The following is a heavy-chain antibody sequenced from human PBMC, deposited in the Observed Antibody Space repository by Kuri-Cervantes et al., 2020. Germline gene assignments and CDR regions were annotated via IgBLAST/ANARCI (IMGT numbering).Heavy chain of an antibody. J-gene: IGHJ6*02. Sequence: LCDGSYKHNADAVKGRFAISRDKSKNRVSPQMHSLRAEDTAVYYCGRDGDSRGYWPYYYYGMDVWGQGTTVTVSS. CDR3: GRDGDSRGYWPYYYYGMDV. D-gene: IGHD3-22*01. CDR2: LCDGSYK. V-gene: IGHV3-30*09.